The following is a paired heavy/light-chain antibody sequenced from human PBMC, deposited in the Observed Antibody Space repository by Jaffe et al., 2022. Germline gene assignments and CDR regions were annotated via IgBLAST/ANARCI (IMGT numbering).Heavy chain of an antibody. Sequence: QVQLKESGPGLVKPSQTLSVTCTVSDSDMNTEHFWGWIRQPPGKGLQWIGGVSHDGETYYSPSLNSRINISVDMSKKRLSLNLTAVTAADTGVYFCAQSSGRFIKSRGISHSYSFHSWGQGTVITVSS. J-gene: IGHJ4*02. D-gene: IGHD2-21*02. CDR2: VSHDGET. CDR3: AQSSGRFIKSRGISHSYSFHS. CDR1: DSDMNTEHF. V-gene: IGHV4-38-2*02.
Light chain of an antibody. J-gene: IGLJ6*01. CDR1: KLGSRS. Sequence: SYEVSQAPSVSVSPGQTATITCFGDKLGSRSVSWYQQKADQSPILVIYEDKKRPSGIPERFSGSNSGNTATLTISKTQAMDEADYYCQAVDLNAHVVFGGGTKVTVL. V-gene: IGLV3-1*01. CDR2: EDK. CDR3: QAVDLNAHVV.